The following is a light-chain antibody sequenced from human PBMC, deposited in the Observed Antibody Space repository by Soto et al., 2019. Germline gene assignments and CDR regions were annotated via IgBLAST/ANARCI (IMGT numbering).Light chain of an antibody. CDR2: GAS. CDR1: QSVRDN. J-gene: IGKJ1*01. CDR3: QQYNDWPTWT. V-gene: IGKV3-15*01. Sequence: EIVMTQSPATLSVSPGEGATLSCRASQSVRDNLAWYQQKPGQAPRLLIYGASTRATGIPVRFSGSGSGTEFTLTISSLQSEDFAVYYCQQYNDWPTWTFGQGTKVEIK.